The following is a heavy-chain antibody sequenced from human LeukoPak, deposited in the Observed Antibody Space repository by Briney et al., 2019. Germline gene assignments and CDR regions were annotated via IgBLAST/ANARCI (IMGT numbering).Heavy chain of an antibody. CDR2: IYHSGST. CDR1: GYSISSGYY. J-gene: IGHJ6*03. D-gene: IGHD3-3*01. V-gene: IGHV4-38-2*01. CDR3: ARHVGLDVRFLCYYYYMDV. Sequence: PSETLSLTCAVSGYSISSGYYWGWIRQPPGKGLEWIGSIYHSGSTYYNPSLKSRVTISVDTSKNQFSLKPSSVTAADTAVCYCARHVGLDVRFLCYYYYMDVWGKGTTVTVSS.